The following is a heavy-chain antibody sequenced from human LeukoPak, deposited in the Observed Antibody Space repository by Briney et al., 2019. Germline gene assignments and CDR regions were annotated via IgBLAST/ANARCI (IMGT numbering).Heavy chain of an antibody. Sequence: QTGGSLRLSCAASGFTFSSYAMSWVRQTPGKGLEWVAVVSYDGRNEYYADSVKGRFTISRDNSKNTLSLQMNSLRAEDTAVHYCAKDRLRWTHDWYFDLWGRGTLVTVSS. CDR1: GFTFSSYA. V-gene: IGHV3-30*18. CDR3: AKDRLRWTHDWYFDL. J-gene: IGHJ2*01. CDR2: VSYDGRNE. D-gene: IGHD4-23*01.